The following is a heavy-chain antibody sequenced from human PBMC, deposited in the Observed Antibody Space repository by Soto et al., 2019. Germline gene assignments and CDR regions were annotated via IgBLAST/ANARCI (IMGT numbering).Heavy chain of an antibody. D-gene: IGHD1-26*01. CDR3: ASAGGGSRYYYGMDV. Sequence: SETLSLTCTVSGGSISSYYWSWIRQPPGKGLEWIGYIYYSGSTNYNPSLKSRVTISVDTSKNQFSLKLSSVTAADTAVYYCASAGGGSRYYYGMDVWGQGTTVTVSS. V-gene: IGHV4-59*01. CDR1: GGSISSYY. CDR2: IYYSGST. J-gene: IGHJ6*02.